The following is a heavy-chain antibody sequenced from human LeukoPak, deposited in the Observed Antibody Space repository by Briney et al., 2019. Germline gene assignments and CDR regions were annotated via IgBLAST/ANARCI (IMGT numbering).Heavy chain of an antibody. V-gene: IGHV4-61*05. CDR3: ARATQGYNWFDP. CDR2: IYYSGST. J-gene: IGHJ5*02. Sequence: PSETLSLTCTVSGGSISSSSYYWGWIRQPPGKGLEWIGYIYYSGSTNYNPSLKSRVTISVDTSKNQFSLKLSTVTAADTAVYYCARATQGYNWFDPWGQGTLVSVSS. CDR1: GGSISSSSYY.